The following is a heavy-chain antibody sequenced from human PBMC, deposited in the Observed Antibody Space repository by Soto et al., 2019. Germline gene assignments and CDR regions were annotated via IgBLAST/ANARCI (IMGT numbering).Heavy chain of an antibody. CDR1: GGSISSYY. D-gene: IGHD2-15*01. Sequence: SETLSLTCTVSGGSISSYYWSWIRQPPGKGLEWIGYTYYSGSTNYNPSLKSRVTMSVDTSRNQFSLKLNSVTAADTAVYYCERTYCSGGSCYPGGNWFEPWGQGTLVTVSS. CDR3: ERTYCSGGSCYPGGNWFEP. V-gene: IGHV4-59*01. J-gene: IGHJ5*02. CDR2: TYYSGST.